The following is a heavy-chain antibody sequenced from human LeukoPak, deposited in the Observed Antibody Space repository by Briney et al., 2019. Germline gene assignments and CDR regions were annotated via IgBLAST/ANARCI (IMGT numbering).Heavy chain of an antibody. CDR3: ARNYYDSSGYYDDWYFDL. CDR2: IYYSGST. V-gene: IGHV4-59*01. CDR1: GGSISSYY. J-gene: IGHJ2*01. D-gene: IGHD3-22*01. Sequence: PSETLSLTCSVSGGSISSYYWSWIRQPPGKGLEWIGYIYYSGSTNYNPSLKSRVTISVDTSKNQFSLKLSSVTAADTAVYYCARNYYDSSGYYDDWYFDLWGRGTLVTVSS.